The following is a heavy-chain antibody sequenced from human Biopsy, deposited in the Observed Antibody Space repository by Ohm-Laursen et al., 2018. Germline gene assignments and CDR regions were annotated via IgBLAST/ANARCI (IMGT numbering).Heavy chain of an antibody. CDR1: DGSINSYY. J-gene: IGHJ2*01. Sequence: SDTLSLTCTASDGSINSYYWNWIRQPPGKRLEWIGNIYYSGSTNFNPSLKSRVTISVDTSKNQFSLRLRSVTPADTAIYYCARDRGYYSDRTVPGYFDLWGRGTLVTVSS. V-gene: IGHV4-59*01. CDR3: ARDRGYYSDRTVPGYFDL. CDR2: IYYSGST. D-gene: IGHD3-22*01.